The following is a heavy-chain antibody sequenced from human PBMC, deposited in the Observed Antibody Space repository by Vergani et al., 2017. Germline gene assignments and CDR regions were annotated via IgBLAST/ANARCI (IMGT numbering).Heavy chain of an antibody. CDR3: ARLGYYGSGSYSLLYFDY. V-gene: IGHV4-34*02. CDR1: GESFSSFY. D-gene: IGHD3-10*01. J-gene: IGHJ4*02. Sequence: QVQLQQWGAGVVKPSGTLSLTCAVFGESFSSFYWSWIRQPPGKGLEWIGEINNDGHTNYNPSLESRVTVSRDTAKNQFSLNLMSVTAADTAMYYCARLGYYGSGSYSLLYFDYWGQGTLVTVSS. CDR2: INNDGHT.